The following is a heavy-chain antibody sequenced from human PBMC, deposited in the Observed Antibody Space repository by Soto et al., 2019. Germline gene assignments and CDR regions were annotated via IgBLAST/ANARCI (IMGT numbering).Heavy chain of an antibody. CDR2: ISGSDSDT. CDR1: GFTFSNYG. J-gene: IGHJ6*02. D-gene: IGHD2-2*01. Sequence: GGSLRLSCAASGFTFSNYGMSWVRQAPGKRLEWVSYISGSDSDTYYADSVKGRFIISRDSSKNTLYLQMHSPRDDDTAVFYCATGTRGQYYFAMDVWSQGTTVTVAS. CDR3: ATGTRGQYYFAMDV. V-gene: IGHV3-23*01.